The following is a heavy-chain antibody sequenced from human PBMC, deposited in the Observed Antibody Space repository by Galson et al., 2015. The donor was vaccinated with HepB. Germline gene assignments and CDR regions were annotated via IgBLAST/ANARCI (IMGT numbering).Heavy chain of an antibody. V-gene: IGHV3-23*01. J-gene: IGHJ4*02. D-gene: IGHD2-2*01. CDR2: ISGDGRST. Sequence: SLRLSCAASGFTFGNYAMNWVRQAPGKGPEWVSGISGDGRSTSYVDSVKGRFIISRDNSKSTLYLQKNSLGAEDTAIYYCAKTAGRTIVVVVIDYFDYWGQGAPVTVSS. CDR3: AKTAGRTIVVVVIDYFDY. CDR1: GFTFGNYA.